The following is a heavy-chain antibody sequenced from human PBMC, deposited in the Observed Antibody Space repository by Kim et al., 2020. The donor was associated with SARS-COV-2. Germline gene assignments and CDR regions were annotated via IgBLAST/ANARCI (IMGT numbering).Heavy chain of an antibody. V-gene: IGHV1-18*01. D-gene: IGHD3-22*01. CDR3: ASQSRYYYDSSTYYHFGMDV. CDR2: ISAKNGNT. J-gene: IGHJ6*02. CDR1: GFTFISYG. Sequence: ASVKVSCKASGFTFISYGISWVRQAPGQGLEWMGWISAKNGNTNYAQKFQGRITMTTETSTSTAYMELRSLRSDDTALYFCASQSRYYYDSSTYYHFGMDVWGQGTPVTVSS.